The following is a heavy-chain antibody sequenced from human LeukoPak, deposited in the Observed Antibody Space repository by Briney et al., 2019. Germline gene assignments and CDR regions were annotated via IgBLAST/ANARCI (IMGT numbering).Heavy chain of an antibody. CDR3: ARGRVPAAMGGFDY. CDR2: INPNSGGT. CDR1: GYTFTGYY. V-gene: IGHV1-2*02. D-gene: IGHD2-2*01. Sequence: GASVKVSCKASGYTFTGYYMHWVRQAPGQGLEWMGWINPNSGGTNYAQKLQGRVTMTTDTSTSTAYMELRSLRSDDTAVYYCARGRVPAAMGGFDYWGQGTLVTVSS. J-gene: IGHJ4*02.